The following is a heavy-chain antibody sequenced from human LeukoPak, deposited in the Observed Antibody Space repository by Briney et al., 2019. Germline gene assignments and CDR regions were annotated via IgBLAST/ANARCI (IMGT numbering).Heavy chain of an antibody. CDR3: ARGSGNDLLDY. CDR2: ISYDGSNK. V-gene: IGHV3-30*04. D-gene: IGHD3-10*01. Sequence: GGSLRLSCAASGFTFSSYAMHWVRQAPGKRLEWVAVISYDGSNKYYADSVKGRFTISRDNSKNTLYLQMNSLRAEDTAVYYCARGSGNDLLDYWGQGTLVTVSS. J-gene: IGHJ4*02. CDR1: GFTFSSYA.